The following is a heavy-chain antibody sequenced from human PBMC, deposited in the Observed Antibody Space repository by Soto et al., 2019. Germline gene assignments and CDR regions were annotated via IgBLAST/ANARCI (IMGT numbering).Heavy chain of an antibody. CDR2: ISGSGGST. CDR3: AKAMTYYDFWSGYCFDY. D-gene: IGHD3-3*01. V-gene: IGHV3-23*01. CDR1: GFTFSSYA. Sequence: PGGSLRLSCAASGFTFSSYAMSWVRQAPGRGLEWVSAISGSGGSTYYADSVKGRFTISRDNSKNTLYLQMNSLRAEDTAVYYCAKAMTYYDFWSGYCFDYWGQGTLVTVSS. J-gene: IGHJ4*02.